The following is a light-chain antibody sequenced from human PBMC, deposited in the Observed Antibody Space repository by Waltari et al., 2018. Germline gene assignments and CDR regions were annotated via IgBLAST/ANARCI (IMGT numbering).Light chain of an antibody. Sequence: QSALTQPAPVSGSPGQSITISCTGTSSDLGSPQLVPWYQQYSGKAPKLIIYEDNKRPSGVSNRFSGSKSGNTASLTISGLQAEDEADYHCCSYAGTTNIVVFGGGTKLTVL. J-gene: IGLJ2*01. CDR2: EDN. V-gene: IGLV2-23*01. CDR3: CSYAGTTNIVV. CDR1: SSDLGSPQL.